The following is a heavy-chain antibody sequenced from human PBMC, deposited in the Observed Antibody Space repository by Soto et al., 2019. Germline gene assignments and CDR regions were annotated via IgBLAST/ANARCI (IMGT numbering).Heavy chain of an antibody. CDR3: ASGITMVRGVIITPWYYGMDV. J-gene: IGHJ6*02. Sequence: QVQLQESGPGLVKPSQTLSLTCTVSGGSISSGGYYWSWIRQHPGKGLEWIGYIYYSGSTYYNPSRQRRVTISVDTSKNQFSLKLSSGTAADTAVYYCASGITMVRGVIITPWYYGMDVWGQGTTVTVSS. CDR2: IYYSGST. CDR1: GGSISSGGYY. V-gene: IGHV4-31*03. D-gene: IGHD3-10*01.